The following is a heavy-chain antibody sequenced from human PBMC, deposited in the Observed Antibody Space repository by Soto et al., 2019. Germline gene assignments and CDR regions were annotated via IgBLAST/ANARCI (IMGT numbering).Heavy chain of an antibody. D-gene: IGHD4-17*01. CDR1: GFTFSNYW. CDR2: INQGGSEK. V-gene: IGHV3-7*03. J-gene: IGHJ4*02. Sequence: PGGSLRLSCAASGFTFSNYWMSWVRQAPGKGLEWVAKINQGGSEKWSADSVKGRFTISRDNAKNSLYLQLNSRGAEDTAVYYRVKDDGDYSFDYWGQGTLVTVSS. CDR3: VKDDGDYSFDY.